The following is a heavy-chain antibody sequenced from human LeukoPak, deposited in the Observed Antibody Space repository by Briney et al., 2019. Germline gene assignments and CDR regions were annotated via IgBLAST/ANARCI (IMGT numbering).Heavy chain of an antibody. CDR2: IYWNDDK. V-gene: IGHV2-5*01. CDR1: GFSLSTSGVG. CDR3: AHTIQLWLKASFDY. D-gene: IGHD5-18*01. J-gene: IGHJ4*02. Sequence: SGPTLVKPTQTLTLTCTFSGFSLSTSGVGVGWIRQPPGKALEWLALIYWNDDKRYSPSLKSRLTITKDTSKNQVVLTMTNMDPVDTATYYCAHTIQLWLKASFDYWGQGTLVTVSS.